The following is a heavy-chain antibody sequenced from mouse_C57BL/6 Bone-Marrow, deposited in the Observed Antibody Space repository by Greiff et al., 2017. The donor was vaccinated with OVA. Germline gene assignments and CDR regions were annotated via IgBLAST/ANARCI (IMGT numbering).Heavy chain of an antibody. CDR3: TRNDYAYYFDY. V-gene: IGHV6-6*01. CDR2: IRNKANNHAT. J-gene: IGHJ2*01. D-gene: IGHD2-4*01. Sequence: EVMLVESGGGLVQPGGSMKLSCAASGFTFSDAWMDWVRQSPEKGLEWVAEIRNKANNHATYYAESVKGRFTISRDDSKSSVYLQMNSLRAEDTGIYYCTRNDYAYYFDYWGQGTTLTVSS. CDR1: GFTFSDAW.